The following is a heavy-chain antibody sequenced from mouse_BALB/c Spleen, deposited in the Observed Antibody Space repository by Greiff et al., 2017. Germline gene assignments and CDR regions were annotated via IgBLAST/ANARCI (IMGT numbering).Heavy chain of an antibody. D-gene: IGHD2-1*01. CDR2: IYPGDGDT. V-gene: IGHV1-80*01. CDR3: AGYGNSLYYYAMDY. J-gene: IGHJ4*01. Sequence: QVQLQQSGAELVRPGSSVKISCKASGYAFSSYWMNWVKQRPGQGLEWIGQIYPGDGDTNYNGKFKGKATLTADKSSSTAYMQLSSLTSEDSAVYYCAGYGNSLYYYAMDYWGQGTSVTVSA. CDR1: GYAFSSYW.